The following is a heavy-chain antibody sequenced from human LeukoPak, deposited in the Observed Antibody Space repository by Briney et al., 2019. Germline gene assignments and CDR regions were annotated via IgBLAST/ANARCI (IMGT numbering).Heavy chain of an antibody. Sequence: PSETLSLTCAVYGGSFSGYYWGWIRQPPGKGLEWIGEINHSGSTSYNPSLKSRVTMSVDTSKNQFSLRLSSVPAADTALYYCALWLPSRLNDYWGQGTLVTVSS. D-gene: IGHD2-21*01. CDR1: GGSFSGYY. V-gene: IGHV4-34*01. CDR2: INHSGST. CDR3: ALWLPSRLNDY. J-gene: IGHJ4*02.